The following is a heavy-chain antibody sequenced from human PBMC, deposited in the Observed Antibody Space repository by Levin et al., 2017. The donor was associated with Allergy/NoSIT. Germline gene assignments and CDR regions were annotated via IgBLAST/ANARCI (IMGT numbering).Heavy chain of an antibody. CDR1: GFSLSTSGVG. V-gene: IGHV2-5*02. J-gene: IGHJ4*02. Sequence: SGPTLVKPTQTLTLTCTFSGFSLSTSGVGVGWIRQPPGKALEWLALIYWDDDKRYSPSLKSRLTITKDTSKNQVVLTMTNMDPVDTATYYCAHTTFNVDIVATSYFDYWGQGTLVTVSS. CDR3: AHTTFNVDIVATSYFDY. D-gene: IGHD5-12*01. CDR2: IYWDDDK.